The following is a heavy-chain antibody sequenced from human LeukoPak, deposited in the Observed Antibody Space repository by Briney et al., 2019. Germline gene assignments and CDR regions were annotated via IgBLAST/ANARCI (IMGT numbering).Heavy chain of an antibody. CDR2: ISAYNGNT. Sequence: ASVKVSCKASGYTFTSYGISWVRQAPGQGLEWMGWISAYNGNTNYAQKLQGRVTMTTDTSSSTAYMELSSLRSEDTAVYYCARGRRGTTVLDWGQGTLVTVSS. CDR1: GYTFTSYG. D-gene: IGHD4-17*01. J-gene: IGHJ4*02. V-gene: IGHV1-18*01. CDR3: ARGRRGTTVLD.